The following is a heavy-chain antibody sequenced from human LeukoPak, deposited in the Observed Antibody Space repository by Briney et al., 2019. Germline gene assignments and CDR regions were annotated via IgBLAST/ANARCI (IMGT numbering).Heavy chain of an antibody. V-gene: IGHV3-7*01. CDR1: GFTFSSYW. CDR2: IKQDGSEK. D-gene: IGHD3-3*01. CDR3: ARDITIFGVVIDYYYYMDV. Sequence: GGSLRLSCAASGFTFSSYWMSWVRQAPGKGLEWGANIKQDGSEKYYVDSVKGRFTISRDNAKNSLYLQMNSLRAEDTAVYYCARDITIFGVVIDYYYYMDVWGKGTTVTVSS. J-gene: IGHJ6*03.